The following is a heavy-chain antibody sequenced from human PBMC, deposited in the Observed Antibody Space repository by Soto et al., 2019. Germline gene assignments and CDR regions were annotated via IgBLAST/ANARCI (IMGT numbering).Heavy chain of an antibody. J-gene: IGHJ3*02. CDR1: GFTFINIG. Sequence: PGGSLRLSCAASGFTFINIGMHWVRQAPGKGLEWVALISYDGNNKYYADSVKGRFTISRDNSKNTLYLQMNSLRAEDTAVYYCAKGGVWSGYWAAFDIWGQGTMVTVSS. V-gene: IGHV3-30*18. D-gene: IGHD3-3*01. CDR3: AKGGVWSGYWAAFDI. CDR2: ISYDGNNK.